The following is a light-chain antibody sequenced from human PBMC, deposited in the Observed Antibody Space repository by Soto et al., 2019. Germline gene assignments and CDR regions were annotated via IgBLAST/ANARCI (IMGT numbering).Light chain of an antibody. J-gene: IGLJ2*01. CDR1: SSDVGGYNY. CDR3: CSNAGSYTWV. CDR2: DVS. Sequence: QSALTQPRSVSGSPGLSVTISCTGSSSDVGGYNYVSWYQHHPGKAPKLMIYDVSRRPSGVPDRFSGSKSGNTASLTISGLQAEDEADYYCCSNAGSYTWVFGGGTKVTVL. V-gene: IGLV2-11*01.